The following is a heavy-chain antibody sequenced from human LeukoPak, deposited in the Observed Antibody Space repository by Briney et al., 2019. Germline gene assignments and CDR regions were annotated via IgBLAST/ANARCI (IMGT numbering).Heavy chain of an antibody. CDR2: IYTSGGT. CDR3: ARPTRLSTSPDRDYLDY. V-gene: IGHV4-4*09. J-gene: IGHJ4*02. Sequence: SSETLSLICTVAGDSISSYYWRWIRQPPGKGLEWTGYIYTSGGTNYLPSLKGRVTISIDTSKNQFSLKLSSVTAADSAVYYCARPTRLSTSPDRDYLDYWGQGTLVTVSS. D-gene: IGHD6-6*01. CDR1: GDSISSYY.